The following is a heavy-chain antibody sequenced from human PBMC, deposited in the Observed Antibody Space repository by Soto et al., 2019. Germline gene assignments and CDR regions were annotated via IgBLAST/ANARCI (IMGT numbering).Heavy chain of an antibody. V-gene: IGHV4-59*12. CDR1: GGSIRSNY. J-gene: IGHJ4*02. Sequence: PSETLSLTCAVSGGSIRSNYWSWIRQPPGKGLEWIGYISYSGSTNYNPSLKSRVTISVDTSKNQFSLKLSSVTAADTAVYYCARDKITGLFDYCGQGTLVTVSS. CDR3: ARDKITGLFDY. D-gene: IGHD2-8*02. CDR2: ISYSGST.